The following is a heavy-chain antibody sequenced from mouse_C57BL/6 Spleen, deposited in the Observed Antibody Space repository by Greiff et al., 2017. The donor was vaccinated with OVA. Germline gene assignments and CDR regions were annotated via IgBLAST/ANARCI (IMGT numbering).Heavy chain of an antibody. CDR2: INPGSGGT. J-gene: IGHJ2*01. Sequence: VQRVESGAELVRPGTSVKVSCKASGYAFTNYLIEWVKQRPGQGLEWIGVINPGSGGTNYNEKFKGKATLTADKSSSTAYMQLSSLTSEDSAVYFCARRGYYGSSHFDYWGQGTTLTVSS. D-gene: IGHD1-1*01. CDR1: GYAFTNYL. V-gene: IGHV1-54*01. CDR3: ARRGYYGSSHFDY.